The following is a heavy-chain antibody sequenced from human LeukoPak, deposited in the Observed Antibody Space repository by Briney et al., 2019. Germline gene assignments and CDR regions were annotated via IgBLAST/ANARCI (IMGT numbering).Heavy chain of an antibody. CDR3: ARSARELDLDY. V-gene: IGHV4-39*01. J-gene: IGHJ4*02. D-gene: IGHD1-26*01. Sequence: SETLSLTCTVSGGSISSSSYYWGWIRQPPGKGLEWIGSIYYSGSTYYNPSLKSRVTISVDTSKNQFSLKLSSVTAADTAVYYCARSARELDLDYWGQGTLVTVSS. CDR2: IYYSGST. CDR1: GGSISSSSYY.